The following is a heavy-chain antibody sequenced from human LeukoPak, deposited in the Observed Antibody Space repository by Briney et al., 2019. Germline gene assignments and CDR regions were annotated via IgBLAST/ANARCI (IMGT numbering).Heavy chain of an antibody. D-gene: IGHD5-12*01. V-gene: IGHV4-38-2*02. Sequence: SETLSLTCTVSGYSISSGYYWGWIRQPPGKGLEWIGSIFHSGSTYYNPSLNSRVTISVHTSKNEFSRKRGSVTGVDMAVYTCARGRGSGYGHFDYLGQGTLVTVSS. CDR2: IFHSGST. CDR3: ARGRGSGYGHFDY. J-gene: IGHJ4*02. CDR1: GYSISSGYY.